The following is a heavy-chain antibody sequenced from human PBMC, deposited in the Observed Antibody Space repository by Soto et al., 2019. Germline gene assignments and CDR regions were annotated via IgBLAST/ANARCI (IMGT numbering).Heavy chain of an antibody. D-gene: IGHD6-13*01. CDR3: ASPPRIAAAGTSHYYYGMAV. V-gene: IGHV1-69*13. Sequence: SVKVSCKASGGTFSSYAISWVRQAPGQGLEWMGGIIPIFGTANYAQKFQGRVTITADESTSTAYMELSSLRSEDTAVYYCASPPRIAAAGTSHYYYGMAVWGQGTTVTVSS. J-gene: IGHJ6*02. CDR1: GGTFSSYA. CDR2: IIPIFGTA.